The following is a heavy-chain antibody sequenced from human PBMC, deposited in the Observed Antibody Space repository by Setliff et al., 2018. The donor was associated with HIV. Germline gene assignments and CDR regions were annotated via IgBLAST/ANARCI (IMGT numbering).Heavy chain of an antibody. CDR1: GYSFTGYY. CDR2: INPNSGAT. Sequence: ASVKVSCKASGYSFTGYYIHWVRQAPGQGLEWMGWINPNSGATNYAQKFEDKVTMTRDTSLSTGYMNLSRLRSDDTAVYYCARGGEIALAAHRRWLHSWGQGTLVTVSS. V-gene: IGHV1-2*02. D-gene: IGHD6-19*01. J-gene: IGHJ5*01. CDR3: ARGGEIALAAHRRWLHS.